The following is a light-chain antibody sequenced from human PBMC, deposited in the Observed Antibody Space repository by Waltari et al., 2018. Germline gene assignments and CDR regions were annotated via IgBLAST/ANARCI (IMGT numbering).Light chain of an antibody. Sequence: QSALTQPPSASGSPGQSVTISCTGTSSDVGAYKYVSWYQQHPGKAPKLLIYEVSKGAAGVPYRFSGSKSGNTASLTVSGLQAEDEADYYCASRGASKVFGGGTKLTVL. CDR2: EVS. V-gene: IGLV2-8*01. J-gene: IGLJ2*01. CDR3: ASRGASKV. CDR1: SSDVGAYKY.